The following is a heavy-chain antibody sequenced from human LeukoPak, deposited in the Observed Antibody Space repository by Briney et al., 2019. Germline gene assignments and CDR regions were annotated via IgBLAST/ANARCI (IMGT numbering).Heavy chain of an antibody. Sequence: AGGSLRLSCAASGFTFSSYGMHWVRQAPGKGLEWVAVISYDGSNKYYADSVKGRFTISRDNSKNTLYLQMNSLRAEDTAVYYCAKAAIADVGLDYWGQGTLVTVSS. CDR3: AKAAIADVGLDY. J-gene: IGHJ4*02. V-gene: IGHV3-30*18. D-gene: IGHD6-13*01. CDR2: ISYDGSNK. CDR1: GFTFSSYG.